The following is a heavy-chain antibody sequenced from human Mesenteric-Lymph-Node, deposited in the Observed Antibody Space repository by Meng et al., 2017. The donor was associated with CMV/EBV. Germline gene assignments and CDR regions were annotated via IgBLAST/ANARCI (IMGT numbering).Heavy chain of an antibody. Sequence: GQLQQWGAGLLKPSGPLSLTCAVYGGSFSGYYWSWIRQPPGKGLEWIGEINHSGSTNYNPSLKSRVTISVDTSKNQFSLKLSSVTAADTAVYYCARHQRWLKSEGGFNYWGQGTLVTVSS. D-gene: IGHD4-23*01. J-gene: IGHJ4*02. V-gene: IGHV4-34*01. CDR3: ARHQRWLKSEGGFNY. CDR1: GGSFSGYY. CDR2: INHSGST.